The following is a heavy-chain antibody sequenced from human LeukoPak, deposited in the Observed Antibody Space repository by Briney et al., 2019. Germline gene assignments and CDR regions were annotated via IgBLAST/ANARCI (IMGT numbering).Heavy chain of an antibody. CDR2: IYSGGYT. J-gene: IGHJ4*02. CDR1: GFTVNNNY. D-gene: IGHD6-19*01. Sequence: PGGSLRLSCGASGFTVNNNYMSWVRQAPGRGREWVSVIYSGGYTYYAGSVKGRFTISRDNSKNTLYLQMNSLRAEDTAVYYCAKLTGYSSASPGDYWGQGTMVTVSS. V-gene: IGHV3-53*01. CDR3: AKLTGYSSASPGDY.